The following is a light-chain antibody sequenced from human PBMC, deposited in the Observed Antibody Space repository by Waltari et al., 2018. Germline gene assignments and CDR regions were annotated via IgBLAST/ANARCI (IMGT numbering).Light chain of an antibody. CDR2: GAS. CDR1: RSVSTN. V-gene: IGKV3-15*01. J-gene: IGKJ2*01. CDR3: QQSYVTPRT. Sequence: IEMTQSPATLSVSPGERPTLSSRASRSVSTNLAWYQQKPGQAPRLLIYGASTRAAGIPARFSGGGSGTEFTLIITGLQIEDFATYYCQQSYVTPRTFGQGTKLDIK.